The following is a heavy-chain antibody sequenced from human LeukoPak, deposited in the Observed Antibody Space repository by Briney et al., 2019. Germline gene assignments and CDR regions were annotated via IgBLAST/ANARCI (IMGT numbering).Heavy chain of an antibody. CDR3: ARLLPLQGGDV. CDR2: INPSGST. Sequence: SETLSLTCAVYGGSFSDYYWSWIRQPPGKGLEWIGEINPSGSTNYSPSLKSRVTISLDTSNNQFSLKLNSVTAADTAVYYCARLLPLQGGDVWGQGTTVTVSS. V-gene: IGHV4-34*01. CDR1: GGSFSDYY. D-gene: IGHD2-15*01. J-gene: IGHJ6*02.